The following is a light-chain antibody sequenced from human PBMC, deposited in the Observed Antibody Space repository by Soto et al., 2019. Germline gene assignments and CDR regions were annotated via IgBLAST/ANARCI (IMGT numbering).Light chain of an antibody. Sequence: EIVLTQSPGTQSLSPGERVTLSCRTSQSVSSSPLAWYQQKPGQAPRLLIYGASSRATGIPDRFSGSGSGTDFTLTISRLEPEDFAVYYCQQYDSPPNTFGQGTKLEI. CDR2: GAS. V-gene: IGKV3-20*01. CDR3: QQYDSPPNT. CDR1: QSVSSSP. J-gene: IGKJ2*01.